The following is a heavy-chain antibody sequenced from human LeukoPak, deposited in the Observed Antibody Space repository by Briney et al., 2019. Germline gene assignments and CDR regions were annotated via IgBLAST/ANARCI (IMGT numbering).Heavy chain of an antibody. CDR3: ARAFCSGGSCYPIFDY. CDR2: INYSGTT. Sequence: PSETLSLTCTVSGGSISSSSYYWGWIRQPPGKRLEWIGSINYSGTTYYNPSLKSRVTISVDTSKNQFSLKLSSVTAADTAVYYCARAFCSGGSCYPIFDYWGQGTLVTVSS. D-gene: IGHD2-15*01. J-gene: IGHJ4*02. CDR1: GGSISSSSYY. V-gene: IGHV4-39*01.